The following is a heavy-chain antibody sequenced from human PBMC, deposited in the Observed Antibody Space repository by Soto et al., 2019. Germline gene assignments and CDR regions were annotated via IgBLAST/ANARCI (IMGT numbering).Heavy chain of an antibody. CDR3: ARKDKSGYFNWFDP. CDR2: IFPSDSDT. D-gene: IGHD3-22*01. CDR1: GCKFTSSW. J-gene: IGHJ5*02. Sequence: PGESLKISCRTSGCKFTSSWIAWVRQMPGKGLEWMGIIFPSDSDTRYSPSFQGQVTISADRFTSTVFLQWASLKASDTAVYFCARKDKSGYFNWFDPWGQGTLVTVSS. V-gene: IGHV5-51*01.